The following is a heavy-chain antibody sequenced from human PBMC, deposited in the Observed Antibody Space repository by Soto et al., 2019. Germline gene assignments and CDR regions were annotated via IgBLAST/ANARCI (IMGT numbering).Heavy chain of an antibody. CDR3: GRLGIGGCRGGRCFTSYHYYGMDV. CDR2: IFPGDSDI. Sequence: ASLKISCKVCGYRFSDYWIGWVRQMPGKGLEWMGIIFPGDSDIKYSPSFQGQVIISADKSISTAHLQWSSLEASDTGTYYCGRLGIGGCRGGRCFTSYHYYGMDVWGQGTTVTASS. D-gene: IGHD2-15*01. V-gene: IGHV5-51*01. CDR1: GYRFSDYW. J-gene: IGHJ6*02.